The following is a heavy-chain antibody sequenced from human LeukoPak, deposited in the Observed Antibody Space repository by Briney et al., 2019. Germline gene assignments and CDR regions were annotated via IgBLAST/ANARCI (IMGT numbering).Heavy chain of an antibody. CDR1: GDSISGYY. J-gene: IGHJ4*02. CDR2: IYAPGSS. CDR3: ARDLEDFDSPANDY. D-gene: IGHD2-15*01. V-gene: IGHV4-4*07. Sequence: SETLSLTCTVPGDSISGYYWAWIRQPAGKGLEWIGHIYAPGSSNYSPSFKSRVTMSIDMSNNQFSLRLNSVTAADTAMYYCARDLEDFDSPANDYWGQGTHVIVSP.